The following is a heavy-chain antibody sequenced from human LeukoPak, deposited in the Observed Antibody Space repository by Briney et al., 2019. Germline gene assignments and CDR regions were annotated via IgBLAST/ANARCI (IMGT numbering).Heavy chain of an antibody. V-gene: IGHV3-23*01. D-gene: IGHD3-10*01. CDR1: GFTFSTYG. J-gene: IGHJ4*02. Sequence: GGSLRLSCAASGFTFSTYGMSWVRQAPGKGLEWVSGISDSGGYTYYADSVKGRFTISRDNSKNTLYLQMSSLRAEDTAVYYCAKSVASGTYYNTDQWGQGTLVTVSS. CDR3: AKSVASGTYYNTDQ. CDR2: ISDSGGYT.